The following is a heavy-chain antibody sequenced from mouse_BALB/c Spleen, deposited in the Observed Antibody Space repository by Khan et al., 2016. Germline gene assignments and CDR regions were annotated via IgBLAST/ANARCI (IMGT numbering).Heavy chain of an antibody. CDR3: ARGKYDGVAY. D-gene: IGHD2-14*01. J-gene: IGHJ3*01. Sequence: QIQLVQSGPELKKPGETVKISCKASGYTFTNYGMNWVKQAPGKGLKWMGWINTYTGEPTYADDFKGRFAFSLETSASTAYLQINNLKNEDTAKYGCARGKYDGVAYWGQGTLVTVSA. CDR2: INTYTGEP. CDR1: GYTFTNYG. V-gene: IGHV9-3-1*01.